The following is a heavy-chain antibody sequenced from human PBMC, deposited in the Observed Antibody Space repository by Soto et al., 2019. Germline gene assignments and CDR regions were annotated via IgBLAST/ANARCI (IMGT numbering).Heavy chain of an antibody. J-gene: IGHJ3*02. Sequence: VVSLRLSCSSSVFTFISYSISWFLQAPVKGLEWVSAISGSGGITYYADSLKGRFTISRDNSKNKLYLQMNSLRAEDTAVYYCEKGLVVVKNDFDIWGKGKMVNVSS. CDR1: VFTFISYS. V-gene: IGHV3-23*01. D-gene: IGHD3-22*01. CDR3: EKGLVVVKNDFDI. CDR2: ISGSGGIT.